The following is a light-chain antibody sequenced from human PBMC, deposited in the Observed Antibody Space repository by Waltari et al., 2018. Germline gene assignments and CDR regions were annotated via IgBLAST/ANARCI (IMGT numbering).Light chain of an antibody. CDR1: QSISTS. CDR2: NTF. Sequence: DIQLTQSPSTLSASVGDRVTITCRASQSISTSFAWFQQKPGNPPTLLIYNTFTLKRGVIARFSSSGSGTEFTLTSTSLQPDDVSTEYCQQYSSSSMFSFGQGTKLEIK. J-gene: IGKJ2*03. CDR3: QQYSSSSMFS. V-gene: IGKV1-5*03.